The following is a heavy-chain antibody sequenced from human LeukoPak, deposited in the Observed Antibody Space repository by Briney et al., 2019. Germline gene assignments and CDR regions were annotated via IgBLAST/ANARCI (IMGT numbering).Heavy chain of an antibody. CDR2: INPNSGGT. V-gene: IGHV1-2*06. CDR1: GYIFTSNY. CDR3: ATGTPEGYGMDV. Sequence: ASVKVSCKASGYIFTSNYIHWVRQAPGQGPEWMGRINPNSGGTNYAHNFQGRVTMTRDTSISTAYMELSRLRSDDTAVYYCATGTPEGYGMDVWGQGTTVTVSS. J-gene: IGHJ6*02.